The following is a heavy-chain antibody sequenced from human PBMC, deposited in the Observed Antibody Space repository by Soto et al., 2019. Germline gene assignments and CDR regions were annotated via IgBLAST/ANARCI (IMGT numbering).Heavy chain of an antibody. Sequence: GGSLRLSCAASGFTVSNNYMIWVRQAPGKGLEWVSILDSGGSTYYADSVKGRFTISRDNSKNTLYLQMHSLRAEDTAVYYCARGYREDRRGYWDFDYWGPGTLVTVSS. V-gene: IGHV3-66*01. CDR3: ARGYREDRRGYWDFDY. D-gene: IGHD3-22*01. CDR2: LDSGGST. CDR1: GFTVSNNY. J-gene: IGHJ4*02.